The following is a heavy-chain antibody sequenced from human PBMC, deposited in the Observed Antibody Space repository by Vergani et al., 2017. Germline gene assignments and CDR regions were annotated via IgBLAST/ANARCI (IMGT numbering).Heavy chain of an antibody. Sequence: EVQLVESGGGLIHPGGSLRLSCAASGFTFTNFAMTWVRQAPGEGLEWVSGISGSGGFTYYADSVKGRFTISRDNSKNTMFLQMNNLRAEDTGVYYCAKDYNIMGALHYWGQGTLVAVSS. CDR2: ISGSGGFT. D-gene: IGHD3-16*01. CDR3: AKDYNIMGALHY. J-gene: IGHJ4*02. CDR1: GFTFTNFA. V-gene: IGHV3-23*04.